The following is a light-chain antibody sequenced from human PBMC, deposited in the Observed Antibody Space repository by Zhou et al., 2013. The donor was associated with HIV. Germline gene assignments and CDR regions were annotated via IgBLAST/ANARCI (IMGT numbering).Light chain of an antibody. Sequence: EIVMTQSPATLSVSPGERATLSCRASQSIRSHLAWYQQKPGQAPRLLIYDSSTRATGIPPRFSGSGSGTEFTLTISSLQSEDFAVYYCHQYDNWGSFGGGPGWRSN. CDR2: DSS. V-gene: IGKV3-15*01. J-gene: IGKJ4*01. CDR1: QSIRSH. CDR3: HQYDNWGS.